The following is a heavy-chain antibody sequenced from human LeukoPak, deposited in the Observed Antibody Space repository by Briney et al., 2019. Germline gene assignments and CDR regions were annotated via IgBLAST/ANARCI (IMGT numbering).Heavy chain of an antibody. J-gene: IGHJ3*02. CDR3: ARQKCTSTSCLTKNAFDI. CDR1: GSISGYY. CDR2: IYTSGIT. V-gene: IGHV4-4*09. Sequence: PSETLSLTCTVSGSISGYYWSWIRQPPGKGLEWIGYIYTSGITNYNPSLESRVTISVDTSKNQFSLDLSSVTAADTAVYYCARQKCTSTSCLTKNAFDIWGQGTMVTVSS. D-gene: IGHD2-2*01.